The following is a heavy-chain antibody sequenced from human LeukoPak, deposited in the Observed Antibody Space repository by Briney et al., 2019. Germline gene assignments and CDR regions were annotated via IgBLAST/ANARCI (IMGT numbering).Heavy chain of an antibody. Sequence: SETLSLTCTVSGGSVSSGSYYWSWIRQPPGKGLEWIGYISYRGNTNYNPSLKRRVTISLDTSKNQFSLRLSSVTAADTAVYYCATLYCSRTSCYSGALDRPTAGSWFDPWGQGTLVTVSP. CDR3: ATLYCSRTSCYSGALDRPTAGSWFDP. CDR2: ISYRGNT. J-gene: IGHJ5*02. V-gene: IGHV4-61*01. D-gene: IGHD2-2*01. CDR1: GGSVSSGSYY.